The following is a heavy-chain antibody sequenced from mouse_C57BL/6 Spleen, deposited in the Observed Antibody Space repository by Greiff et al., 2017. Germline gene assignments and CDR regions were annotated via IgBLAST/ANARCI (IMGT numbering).Heavy chain of an antibody. CDR1: GYTFTSYW. D-gene: IGHD1-1*01. Sequence: QVQLQQPGTELVKPGASVKLSCKASGYTFTSYWMHWVKQRPGQGLEWIGNINPSNGGTNYNEKFKSKATLTVDKSSSTAYMQLSSLTSADSAVYYCARRDYYGSSSSFWFAYWGQGTLVTVSA. J-gene: IGHJ3*01. CDR3: ARRDYYGSSSSFWFAY. V-gene: IGHV1-53*01. CDR2: INPSNGGT.